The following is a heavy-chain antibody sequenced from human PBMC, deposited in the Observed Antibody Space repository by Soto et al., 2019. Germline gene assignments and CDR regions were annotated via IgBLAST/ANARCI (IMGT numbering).Heavy chain of an antibody. CDR2: IYYSGTT. CDR3: ARRLVPAESKTPWFDP. J-gene: IGHJ5*02. CDR1: GDSVISGSYY. V-gene: IGHV4-61*01. D-gene: IGHD2-2*01. Sequence: SETLSPTCTVSGDSVISGSYYWSWIRQPPGKGLEWSGIIYYSGTTNYNPAHKSRVTMSIDTPKKQVSLTLNSMTAADTAVYCCARRLVPAESKTPWFDPWGQGTLVTVSS.